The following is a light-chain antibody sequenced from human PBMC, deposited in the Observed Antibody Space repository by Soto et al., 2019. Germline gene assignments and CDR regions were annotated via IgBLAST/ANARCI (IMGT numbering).Light chain of an antibody. J-gene: IGKJ4*01. V-gene: IGKV3-11*01. CDR2: DGS. Sequence: ETVLTQSPATLSLSPGERATLSCRASENVDIYLAWYQQKPGQAPRLLIYDGSNRATGIPARFSGIGSGTDFTLTISRLEPEDFAVYCCQQRRNWPPLTFGGGIRVEIK. CDR1: ENVDIY. CDR3: QQRRNWPPLT.